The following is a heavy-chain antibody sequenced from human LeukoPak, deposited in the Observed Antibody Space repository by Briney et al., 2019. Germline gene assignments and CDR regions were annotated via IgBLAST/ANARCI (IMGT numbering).Heavy chain of an antibody. V-gene: IGHV3-13*01. D-gene: IGHD1-14*01. J-gene: IGHJ2*01. Sequence: GGSLRLSCAASGFTFSSHDMHWVRQVTGKGLEWVSAIGPAGDTYYPTSVKGRFTVSRENAKNSLYLQMNSLRAGDTAVYYCARGRSRVTITWYIDLWGRGTLVTVSS. CDR1: GFTFSSHD. CDR3: ARGRSRVTITWYIDL. CDR2: IGPAGDT.